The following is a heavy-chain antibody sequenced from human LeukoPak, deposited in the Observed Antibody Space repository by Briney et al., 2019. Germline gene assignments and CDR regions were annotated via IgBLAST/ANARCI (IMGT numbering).Heavy chain of an antibody. CDR2: IIPIFGTA. D-gene: IGHD2-2*01. J-gene: IGHJ3*02. V-gene: IGHV1-69*05. CDR1: GGTFSSYA. Sequence: ASVKVSCKASGGTFSSYAISWVRQAPGQGLEWMGGIIPIFGTANYAQKFQGRVTITTDESTSTAYMELSSLRSEDTAVYYCARDLGYCSSTSCPGPYNWNYGAFDIWGQGTMVTVSS. CDR3: ARDLGYCSSTSCPGPYNWNYGAFDI.